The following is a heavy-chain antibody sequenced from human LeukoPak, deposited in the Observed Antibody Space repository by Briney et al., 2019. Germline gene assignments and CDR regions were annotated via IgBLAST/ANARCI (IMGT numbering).Heavy chain of an antibody. Sequence: PSEPLSLTCTVSGGSVSSGSYYWTWIQQPPGKGLEWIGYRCYSGSTNTNPSLKIRVSISVDTPKNQVALKLSSMTAADTAVYYCARAHYDTWNGYYCFDYWGRGTLVTVS. V-gene: IGHV4-61*01. J-gene: IGHJ4*02. CDR3: ARAHYDTWNGYYCFDY. D-gene: IGHD3-3*01. CDR1: GGSVSSGSYY. CDR2: RCYSGST.